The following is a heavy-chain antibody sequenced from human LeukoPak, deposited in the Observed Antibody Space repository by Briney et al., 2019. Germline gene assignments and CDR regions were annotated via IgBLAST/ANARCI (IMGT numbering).Heavy chain of an antibody. V-gene: IGHV2-5*02. Sequence: SGPTLVNPTQTLTLTCTFSGFSLSTSGVGVGWIRQPPGKALEWLALIYWDDDKRYRPSLKTRLTITKDTSRSQVVLTMTNVDPVDTATYYCAHSVSARTKGAFDIWGLGTMVIVSS. D-gene: IGHD6-6*01. CDR3: AHSVSARTKGAFDI. J-gene: IGHJ3*02. CDR1: GFSLSTSGVG. CDR2: IYWDDDK.